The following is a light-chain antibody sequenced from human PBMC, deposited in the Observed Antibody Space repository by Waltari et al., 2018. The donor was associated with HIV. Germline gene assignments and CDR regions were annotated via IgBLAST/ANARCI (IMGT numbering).Light chain of an antibody. J-gene: IGKJ4*01. CDR1: QSVLYSSNNKNY. CDR3: QQYDSTPLT. Sequence: DIVMTQSPDSLAVSLGERATINCKSSQSVLYSSNNKNYLAWYQQRPGQAPKLLIYWASTRESGFPNRFSGSGSGTDFTLTIRSLQAENAAVYYCQQYDSTPLTFGGGTKVE. V-gene: IGKV4-1*01. CDR2: WAS.